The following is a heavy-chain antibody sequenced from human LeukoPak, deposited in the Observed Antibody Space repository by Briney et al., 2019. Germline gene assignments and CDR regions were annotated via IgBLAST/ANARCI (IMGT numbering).Heavy chain of an antibody. J-gene: IGHJ3*02. CDR1: GFTFSSYA. Sequence: GSLILSCAASGFTFSSYAMHWVRQAPGKGLEGVAVISYDGSNKYYADSVKGRFTISRDNSKNTLYLQMNSLRAEDTAVYYCARDMAYDSSGYYWGNAFDIWGQGTMVTVSS. D-gene: IGHD3-22*01. CDR3: ARDMAYDSSGYYWGNAFDI. V-gene: IGHV3-30*04. CDR2: ISYDGSNK.